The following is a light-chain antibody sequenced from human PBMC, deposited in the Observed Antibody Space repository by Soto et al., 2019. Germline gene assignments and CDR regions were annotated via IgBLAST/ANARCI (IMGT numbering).Light chain of an antibody. CDR2: HAS. CDR3: HQYGSAPPT. J-gene: IGKJ3*01. V-gene: IGKV3-20*01. CDR1: ESIDNNF. Sequence: EIVLTQSPGTLSLSPGERATLSCRASESIDNNFLAWYQQKPGQAPRFLIYHASSRATGIPNRFSGSGSGTYFTLTISRLEPEDFAVYYCHQYGSAPPTVGPGTKVDVK.